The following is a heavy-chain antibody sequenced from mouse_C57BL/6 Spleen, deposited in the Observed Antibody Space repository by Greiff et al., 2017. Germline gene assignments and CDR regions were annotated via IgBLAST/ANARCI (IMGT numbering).Heavy chain of an antibody. Sequence: VKLQQPGAELVKPGASVKLSCKASGYTFTSYWMHWVKQRPGRGLEWIGRIDPNSGGTKYNEKFKSKATLTVDKPSSTAYMQLSRLTSEDSAVYYCAREKTTVVSGGYFDVWGTGTTVTVSS. V-gene: IGHV1-72*01. D-gene: IGHD1-1*01. J-gene: IGHJ1*03. CDR3: AREKTTVVSGGYFDV. CDR2: IDPNSGGT. CDR1: GYTFTSYW.